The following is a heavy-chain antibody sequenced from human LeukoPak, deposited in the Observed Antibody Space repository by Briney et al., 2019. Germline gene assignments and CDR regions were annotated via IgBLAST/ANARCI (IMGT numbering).Heavy chain of an antibody. CDR1: GFSFSSYW. D-gene: IGHD5-12*01. CDR3: ARGFGYDNIVTY. Sequence: GGSLRLSCAASGFSFSSYWMHWVRQAPGKGLVWVSRINSDGSSTSYADSVKGRFTISRDNAKNTLYLQMNSLRAEGTAVYYCARGFGYDNIVTYWGQGTLVAVSS. V-gene: IGHV3-74*01. CDR2: INSDGSST. J-gene: IGHJ4*02.